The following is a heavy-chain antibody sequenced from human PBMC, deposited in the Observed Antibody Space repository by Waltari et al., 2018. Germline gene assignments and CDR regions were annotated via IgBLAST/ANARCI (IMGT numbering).Heavy chain of an antibody. CDR3: AKDPGSSPAGLGNYFDY. CDR1: GFTFSSYA. CDR2: ISGSGGST. V-gene: IGHV3-23*01. J-gene: IGHJ4*02. Sequence: EVQLLESGGGLVQPGGSLRLSCAASGFTFSSYAMSWVRQAPGKGLEWVSAISGSGGSTYYADSLKGRFTISRDNSKNTLYLQMNSLRAEDTAVYYCAKDPGSSPAGLGNYFDYWGQGTLVTVSS. D-gene: IGHD6-6*01.